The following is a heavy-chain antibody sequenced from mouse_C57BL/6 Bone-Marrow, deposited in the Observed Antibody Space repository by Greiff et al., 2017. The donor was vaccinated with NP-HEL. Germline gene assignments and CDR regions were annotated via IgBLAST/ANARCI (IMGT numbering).Heavy chain of an antibody. D-gene: IGHD1-1*01. Sequence: EVQGVESGGGLVKPGGSLKLSCAASGFTFSSYAMSWVRQTPEKRLEWVATISDGGSYTYYPGNVKGRFTISSDNAKNNLYLQMSHLKSEDTAMYYCARDVYYGSSLFAYWGQGTLVTVSA. V-gene: IGHV5-4*01. J-gene: IGHJ3*01. CDR2: ISDGGSYT. CDR3: ARDVYYGSSLFAY. CDR1: GFTFSSYA.